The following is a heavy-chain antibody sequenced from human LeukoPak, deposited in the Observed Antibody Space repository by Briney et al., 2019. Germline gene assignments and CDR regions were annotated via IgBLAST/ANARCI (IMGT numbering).Heavy chain of an antibody. V-gene: IGHV3-7*01. Sequence: GGSLRLSCAASVFTFSSYWMSWVRQAPGKGLEWVANIKQDGSEKYYVDSVKGRFTISRDNAKNSLSMQLNTLRADDTAAYYCARDTPYLRYDYVWGSYRSPRGDYWGHGTLVTVSS. J-gene: IGHJ4*01. CDR3: ARDTPYLRYDYVWGSYRSPRGDY. CDR2: IKQDGSEK. D-gene: IGHD3-16*02. CDR1: VFTFSSYW.